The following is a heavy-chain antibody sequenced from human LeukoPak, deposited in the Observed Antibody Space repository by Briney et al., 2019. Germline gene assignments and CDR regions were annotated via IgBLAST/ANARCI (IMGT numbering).Heavy chain of an antibody. CDR2: ISSSSSTI. J-gene: IGHJ4*02. CDR3: ARGPLNDY. V-gene: IGHV3-48*01. CDR1: GFTFSSYS. Sequence: PGGSLRLSRAASGFTFSSYSMNWVRQAPGKGLEWISYISSSSSTIYYADSVKGRFTISRDNAKNSLYLQMNSLRAEDTAVYYCARGPLNDYWGQGTLVTVSS.